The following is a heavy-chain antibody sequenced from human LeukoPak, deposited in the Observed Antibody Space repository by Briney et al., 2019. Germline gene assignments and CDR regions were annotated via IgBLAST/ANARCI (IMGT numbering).Heavy chain of an antibody. CDR3: VTGYYGSGSYYLNYYYGMDV. J-gene: IGHJ6*02. Sequence: GGSLRLSCAASGFTFSSYWMHWVRQAPGKGLEWVAVISYDGSNKYYADSVKGRFTISRDNSKNTLYLQMNSLRAEDTAVYYCVTGYYGSGSYYLNYYYGMDVWGQGTTVTVSS. CDR1: GFTFSSYW. CDR2: ISYDGSNK. V-gene: IGHV3-30-3*01. D-gene: IGHD3-10*01.